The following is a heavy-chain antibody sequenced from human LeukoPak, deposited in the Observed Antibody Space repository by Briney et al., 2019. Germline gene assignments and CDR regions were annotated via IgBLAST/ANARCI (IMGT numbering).Heavy chain of an antibody. D-gene: IGHD2-15*01. CDR3: AREELDIVVVVAATTPVNWFDP. CDR2: IYHSGST. V-gene: IGHV4-38-2*02. CDR1: GGSISSYY. J-gene: IGHJ5*02. Sequence: PSETLSLTCTVSGGSISSYYWGWIRQPPGKGLEWIGSIYHSGSTYYNPSLKSRVTISVDTSKNQFSLKLSSVTAADTAVYYCAREELDIVVVVAATTPVNWFDPWGQGTLVTVSS.